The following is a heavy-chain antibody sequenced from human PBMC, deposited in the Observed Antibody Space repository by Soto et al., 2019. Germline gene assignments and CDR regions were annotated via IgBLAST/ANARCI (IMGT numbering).Heavy chain of an antibody. D-gene: IGHD1-26*01. CDR2: IYYSVST. V-gene: IGHV4-59*08. CDR3: ARSLVGGNYIDY. CDR1: GASISRYY. Sequence: ASETLSLTCTVSGASISRYYWSWIRQPPGKGLEWIGYIYYSVSTNCNHSLKSRVTISVDTSKNQFSLKLNSVTATDTAVYYCARSLVGGNYIDYWGQGTLVTV. J-gene: IGHJ4*02.